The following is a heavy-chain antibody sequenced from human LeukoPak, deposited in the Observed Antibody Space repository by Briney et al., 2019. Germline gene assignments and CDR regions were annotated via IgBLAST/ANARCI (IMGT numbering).Heavy chain of an antibody. CDR2: IDQGGSVR. V-gene: IGHV3-7*01. Sequence: GGSLRLSCAASGFSFSTYWMSWVRQTPEKGLEFVANIDQGGSVRNYMDSLKGRCTISRDNTKKSLYLEINSLRADDTAVYYCARDPESSSFDLWGRGALVTVSS. J-gene: IGHJ4*02. CDR1: GFSFSTYW. D-gene: IGHD6-13*01. CDR3: ARDPESSSFDL.